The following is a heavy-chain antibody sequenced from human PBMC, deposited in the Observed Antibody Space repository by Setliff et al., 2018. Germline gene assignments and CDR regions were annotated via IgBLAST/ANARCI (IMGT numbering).Heavy chain of an antibody. D-gene: IGHD2-2*01. Sequence: GGSLRLSCEASGFSFSKAARNWVRQAPGKGLEWVASFSSRNDYIYHAEKFHGRVTITADTSTDTTYIGLSSLRSVATALSFCATDLCDSASCFGAFDSWGQGTLVTVSS. CDR1: GFSFSKAA. J-gene: IGHJ4*02. CDR3: ATDLCDSASCFGAFDS. V-gene: IGHV3-21*04. CDR2: FSSRNDYI.